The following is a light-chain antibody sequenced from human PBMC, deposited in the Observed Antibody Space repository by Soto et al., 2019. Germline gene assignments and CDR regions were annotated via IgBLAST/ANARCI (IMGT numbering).Light chain of an antibody. CDR3: SSYTSSSTLYV. CDR2: EVS. J-gene: IGLJ1*01. CDR1: SSDVGGYNY. Sequence: LTQPASVSGSPGQSITISCTGTSSDVGGYNYVSWYQQHPGKAPKLMIYEVSNRPSGVSNRFSGSKSGNTASLTISGLQAEDEADYYCSSYTSSSTLYVFGTGTKAPS. V-gene: IGLV2-14*01.